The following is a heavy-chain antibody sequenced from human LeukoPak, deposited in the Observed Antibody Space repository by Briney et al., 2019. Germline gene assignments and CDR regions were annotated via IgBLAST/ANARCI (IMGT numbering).Heavy chain of an antibody. Sequence: GGSLRLSCAASGFTFSSYAMSWVRQAPGKGLEWVSAISGSGGSTYYADSVKGRFTISRDNSKNTLYLQMNSLRAEDTAVYYCAKDLDFHYYGSGSYYKGFPYYFDYWGQGTLVTVSS. CDR3: AKDLDFHYYGSGSYYKGFPYYFDY. CDR1: GFTFSSYA. CDR2: ISGSGGST. D-gene: IGHD3-10*01. V-gene: IGHV3-23*01. J-gene: IGHJ4*02.